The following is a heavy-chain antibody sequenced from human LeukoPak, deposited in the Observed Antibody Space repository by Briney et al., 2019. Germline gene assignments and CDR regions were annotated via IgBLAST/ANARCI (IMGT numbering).Heavy chain of an antibody. V-gene: IGHV3-9*01. CDR2: ISWNSGSI. J-gene: IGHJ3*02. D-gene: IGHD7-27*01. Sequence: GGSLRLSCAASGFTFDDYAMHWVRQAPGKGLEWVSGISWNSGSIGYADSVKGRFTISRDNAKNSLYLQMNSLRAEDTALYYCAKDKGTGDSAFDIWGPGTMVTVSS. CDR3: AKDKGTGDSAFDI. CDR1: GFTFDDYA.